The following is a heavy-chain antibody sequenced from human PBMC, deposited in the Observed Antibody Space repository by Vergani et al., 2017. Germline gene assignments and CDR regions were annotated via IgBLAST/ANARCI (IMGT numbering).Heavy chain of an antibody. V-gene: IGHV3-13*01. CDR3: ARSLKRWDAFDI. Sequence: VQLVESGGGLVQPGGSLRLSCAASGFTFSSYDMHWVRQATGKGLEWVSAIGTAGDTYYPGSVKGRFTISRENAKNSLYLQMNSLRAGDTAVYYCARSLKRWDAFDIWGQGTMVTVSS. CDR2: IGTAGDT. D-gene: IGHD2-15*01. CDR1: GFTFSSYD. J-gene: IGHJ3*02.